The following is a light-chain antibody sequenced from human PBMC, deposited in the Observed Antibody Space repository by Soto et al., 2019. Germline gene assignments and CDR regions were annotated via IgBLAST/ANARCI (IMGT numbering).Light chain of an antibody. CDR2: GAS. CDR1: QSVSSSY. V-gene: IGKV3-20*01. Sequence: EIVLTQSPGTLSLSPGERATLSCRASQSVSSSYFAWYQQKPGQAPRLLIYGASSRATGIRDGFSGSGSGEDVTLTISRLEREDFAVDYCLQHGRSRPFTFGPGTKADIK. CDR3: LQHGRSRPFT. J-gene: IGKJ3*01.